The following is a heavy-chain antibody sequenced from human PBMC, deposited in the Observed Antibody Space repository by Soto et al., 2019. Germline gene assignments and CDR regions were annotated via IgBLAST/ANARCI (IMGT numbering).Heavy chain of an antibody. CDR1: GGTFSSYA. CDR3: ASHSSLRGYCISTSCYGYYYGMDV. Sequence: QVQLVQSGAEVKKPGSSVKVSCKASGGTFSSYAISWVRQAPGQGLEWMGGIIPIFGTADYAQKFQGRVTIAADDSTSTAYMELSRLRSEATAVYYCASHSSLRGYCISTSCYGYYYGMDVWGQGTTVTVSS. V-gene: IGHV1-69*12. D-gene: IGHD2-2*01. CDR2: IIPIFGTA. J-gene: IGHJ6*02.